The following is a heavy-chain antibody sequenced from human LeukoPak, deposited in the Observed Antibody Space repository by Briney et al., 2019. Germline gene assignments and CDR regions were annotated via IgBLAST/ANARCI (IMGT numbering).Heavy chain of an antibody. J-gene: IGHJ4*02. D-gene: IGHD6-13*01. CDR1: GYTFTRYY. CDR2: INPSGGST. CDR3: ARDSSSWYYFDY. V-gene: IGHV1-46*01. Sequence: EASVKVSCKASGYTFTRYYMHRVRQAPGHGLEWMGIINPSGGSTSYAQKFQGRVTMTRDTSTSTVYMELSSLRSEDTAVFYCARDSSSWYYFDYWGQGTLVTVSS.